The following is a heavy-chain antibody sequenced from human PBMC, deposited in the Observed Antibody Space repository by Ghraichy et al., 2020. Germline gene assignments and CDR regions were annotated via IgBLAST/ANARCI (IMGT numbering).Heavy chain of an antibody. Sequence: ALRLSCAASGFTFSSYGMHWVRQAPGKGLEWVAVIWYEGSNKYYADSVKGRFTISRDNSKNTLYLQMNSLRAEDTAVYYCARDRLNGYTLRLGGIDFDCWGQGTLVTVSS. J-gene: IGHJ4*02. V-gene: IGHV3-33*01. D-gene: IGHD5-24*01. CDR2: IWYEGSNK. CDR3: ARDRLNGYTLRLGGIDFDC. CDR1: GFTFSSYG.